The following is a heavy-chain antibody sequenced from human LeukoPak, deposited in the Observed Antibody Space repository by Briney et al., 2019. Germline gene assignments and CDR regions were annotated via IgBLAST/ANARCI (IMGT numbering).Heavy chain of an antibody. J-gene: IGHJ3*02. CDR2: IYTTGST. V-gene: IGHV4-4*07. D-gene: IGHD4-17*01. CDR1: GGSISSYY. CDR3: ARTLYYGDFADDAFDI. Sequence: SETLSLTCTVSGGSISSYYWNWIRQPAGKGLEWIGRIYTTGSTNYNPSLKSRVTMSVDTSKSQFSLKLSSVTAADTAMYYCARTLYYGDFADDAFDICGQGTMVTVSS.